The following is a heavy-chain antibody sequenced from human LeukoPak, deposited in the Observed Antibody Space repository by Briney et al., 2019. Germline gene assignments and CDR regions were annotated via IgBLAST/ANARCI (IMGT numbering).Heavy chain of an antibody. Sequence: PSQTLSPTCTVSGGSISSGSYYWTWIRQPAGKGLEWIGRIYTSGSTNYNPSLKSRVTISVDTSKNQFSLTLSSVTAADTAVYYCARSNSPPRDGYNYGWFDPGAREPWSPSPQ. D-gene: IGHD5-24*01. V-gene: IGHV4-61*02. CDR1: GGSISSGSYY. CDR2: IYTSGST. CDR3: ARSNSPPRDGYNYGWFDP. J-gene: IGHJ5*02.